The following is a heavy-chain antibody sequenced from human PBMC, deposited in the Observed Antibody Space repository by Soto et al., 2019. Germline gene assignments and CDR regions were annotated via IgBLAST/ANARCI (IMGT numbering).Heavy chain of an antibody. J-gene: IGHJ6*02. D-gene: IGHD3-10*01. CDR2: INPNSGGT. Sequence: ASVKVSCKASGYTFTGYYMHWVRQARGQGLEWMGWINPNSGGTNYAQKFQGWVTMTRDTSISTAYMELSRLRSDDTAVYYCATASRGGTARYSYYYYGMDVWGQGTTVTVSS. CDR3: ATASRGGTARYSYYYYGMDV. V-gene: IGHV1-2*04. CDR1: GYTFTGYY.